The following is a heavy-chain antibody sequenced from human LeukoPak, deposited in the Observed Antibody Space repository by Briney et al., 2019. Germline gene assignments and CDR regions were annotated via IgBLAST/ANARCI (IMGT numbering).Heavy chain of an antibody. J-gene: IGHJ5*02. CDR3: AKDTIPPAGMGSNWFDP. V-gene: IGHV4-59*01. Sequence: SETLSLTCTVSGGSISSYYWSWIRQPPGKGLEWIGYIYYSGSTNYNPALKSRATISGDTSKNQLSLKLRSVTPADTAVYYCAKDTIPPAGMGSNWFDPWGQGILVTVSS. D-gene: IGHD6-13*01. CDR2: IYYSGST. CDR1: GGSISSYY.